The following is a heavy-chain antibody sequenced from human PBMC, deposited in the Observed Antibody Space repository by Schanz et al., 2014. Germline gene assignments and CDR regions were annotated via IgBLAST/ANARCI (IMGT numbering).Heavy chain of an antibody. V-gene: IGHV3-23*04. CDR3: ARDGGRDGYNLAFDV. CDR1: GFTFNYVW. D-gene: IGHD5-12*01. J-gene: IGHJ3*01. Sequence: EVQLVESGGGLISPGGSLRLSCVASGFTFNYVWMSWVRQAPGKGLEWVSGINTSGGSRYYAESVKGRFTISRDNSKNTLFLQMNSLRAEDTAVYFCARDGGRDGYNLAFDVWGQGTLVTVSS. CDR2: INTSGGSR.